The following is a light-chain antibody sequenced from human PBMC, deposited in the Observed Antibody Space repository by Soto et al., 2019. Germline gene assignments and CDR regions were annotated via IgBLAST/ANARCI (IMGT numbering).Light chain of an antibody. CDR2: DDD. Sequence: QSVMTQPPSVSAAPGQKVTISCSGSSSNIGGNSVSWYQQLPGTAPKLLIYDDDKRPSGIPDRFSGSKSGTSATLGITGFQTGDEADYYCQSYDSGLTGTVFGTGTKLTVL. CDR3: QSYDSGLTGTV. J-gene: IGLJ1*01. CDR1: SSNIGGNS. V-gene: IGLV1-51*01.